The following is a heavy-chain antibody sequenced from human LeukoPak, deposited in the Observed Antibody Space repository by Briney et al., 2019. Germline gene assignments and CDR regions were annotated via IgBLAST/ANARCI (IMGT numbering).Heavy chain of an antibody. Sequence: GGSLRLSCAASEFTFSTYSMNWVRQAPGKGLEWVSSISSGSTYIYYADSVKGRFTISRDKAKNSLYLQMNSLTADDTALYYCARERTTIVSGTTIGAYWGQGTLVTVSS. D-gene: IGHD2/OR15-2a*01. CDR1: EFTFSTYS. CDR3: ARERTTIVSGTTIGAY. J-gene: IGHJ4*02. V-gene: IGHV3-21*01. CDR2: ISSGSTYI.